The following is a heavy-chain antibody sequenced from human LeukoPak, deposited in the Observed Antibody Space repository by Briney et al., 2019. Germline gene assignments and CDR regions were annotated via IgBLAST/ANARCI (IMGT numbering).Heavy chain of an antibody. CDR3: TRELLSLHQGLDS. V-gene: IGHV3-30*02. Sequence: GGSLRLSCAASGFNFSNFGIHWVRQAPGKGLEWVAFMRYDATKKYYADSVKGRFTVSRDNAGNSLSLQMDSLRAEDTAVYYCTRELLSLHQGLDSWGQGTLVTVSS. J-gene: IGHJ5*01. CDR2: MRYDATKK. D-gene: IGHD2/OR15-2a*01. CDR1: GFNFSNFG.